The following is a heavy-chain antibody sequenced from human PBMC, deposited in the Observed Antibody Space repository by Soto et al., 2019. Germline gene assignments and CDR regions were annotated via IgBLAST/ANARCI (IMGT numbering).Heavy chain of an antibody. Sequence: ASVKVSCKASGYTFTSYGISWVRQAPGQGLEWMGWISAYNGNTNYAQKLQGRVTMTTDTSTSTAYMELRGLRSDDTAVYYCARDYDFWSGYPPNWFDPWGQGTLVTVSS. CDR2: ISAYNGNT. V-gene: IGHV1-18*01. J-gene: IGHJ5*02. CDR3: ARDYDFWSGYPPNWFDP. CDR1: GYTFTSYG. D-gene: IGHD3-3*01.